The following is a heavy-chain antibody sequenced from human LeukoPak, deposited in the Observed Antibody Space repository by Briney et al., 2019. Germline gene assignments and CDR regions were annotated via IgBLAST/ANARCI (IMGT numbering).Heavy chain of an antibody. CDR2: IRYDGSNK. CDR1: GFIFSNYG. V-gene: IGHV3-30*02. CDR3: AKDGSYGGNSPDYFDY. Sequence: PGGSLRLSCAASGFIFSNYGMHWVRQAPGKGLEWVAFIRYDGSNKYYVDSVKGRFTISRDNSKNTLYLQMNSLRAEDTAVYYCAKDGSYGGNSPDYFDYWGQGTLDTVSS. J-gene: IGHJ4*02. D-gene: IGHD4-23*01.